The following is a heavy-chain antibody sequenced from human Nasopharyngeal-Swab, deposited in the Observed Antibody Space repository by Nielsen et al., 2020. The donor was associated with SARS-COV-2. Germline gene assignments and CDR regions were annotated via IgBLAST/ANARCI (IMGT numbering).Heavy chain of an antibody. CDR1: GFSISIYY. CDR3: ARTHLYCSGGSCYPDTFDY. D-gene: IGHD2-15*01. Sequence: ESLKISCTVSGFSISIYYWSWIRQPPGKGLEWIGYIYYSGSTNYNPSLKSRVTISVDTSKNQFSLKLSSVTAADTAVYYCARTHLYCSGGSCYPDTFDYWGQGTLVTVSS. CDR2: IYYSGST. J-gene: IGHJ4*02. V-gene: IGHV4-59*01.